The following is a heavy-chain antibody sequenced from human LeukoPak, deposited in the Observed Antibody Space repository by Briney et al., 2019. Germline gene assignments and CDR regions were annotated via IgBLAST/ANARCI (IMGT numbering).Heavy chain of an antibody. CDR2: ISGSGGST. J-gene: IGHJ4*02. D-gene: IGHD3-10*01. V-gene: IGHV3-23*01. Sequence: PGGSLRLSCAASGFTFSSYAMSWVRQAPGKGLEWVSAISGSGGSTYYADSVKGRFTISRDNAKNSLYLQMNSLRAEDTALYYCAKDYYYGSGSYYIPLDWGQGTLVTVSS. CDR1: GFTFSSYA. CDR3: AKDYYYGSGSYYIPLD.